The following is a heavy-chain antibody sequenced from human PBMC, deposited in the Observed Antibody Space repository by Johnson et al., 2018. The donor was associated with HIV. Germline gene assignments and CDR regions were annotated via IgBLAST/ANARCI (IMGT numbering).Heavy chain of an antibody. V-gene: IGHV3-13*01. Sequence: VQLVESGGGVVQPGGSLRLACAASGFTFSSYDMHWVRQATGKGLEWVSAIGTAGDTYYPGSVKGRFTISRDNSKNTLYVQMNSLRAEDTAVYYCAKSLFSISWPYDAFDMWGQGTMVTVS. CDR3: AKSLFSISWPYDAFDM. CDR1: GFTFSSYD. CDR2: IGTAGDT. D-gene: IGHD2/OR15-2a*01. J-gene: IGHJ3*02.